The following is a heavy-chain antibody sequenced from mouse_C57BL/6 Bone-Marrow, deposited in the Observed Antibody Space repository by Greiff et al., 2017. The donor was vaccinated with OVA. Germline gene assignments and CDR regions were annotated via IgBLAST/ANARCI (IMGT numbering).Heavy chain of an antibody. J-gene: IGHJ1*03. CDR1: GFTFSDYY. Sequence: EVQLVESEGGLVQPGSSMKLSCTASGFTFSDYYMAWVRQVPEKGLEWVANINYDGSSTYYLDSLKSRFIISRDNAKNILYLQMSSLKSEDTATYYCARDGDDYDGSDLDVWGTGTTVTVSS. V-gene: IGHV5-16*01. D-gene: IGHD2-4*01. CDR3: ARDGDDYDGSDLDV. CDR2: INYDGSST.